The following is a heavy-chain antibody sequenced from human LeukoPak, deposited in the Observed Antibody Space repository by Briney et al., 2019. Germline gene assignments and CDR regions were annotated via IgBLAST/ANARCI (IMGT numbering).Heavy chain of an antibody. CDR3: AKGHYSGGSCYGTDY. CDR1: GFTFSSYA. V-gene: IGHV3-23*01. CDR2: ISGSGENT. Sequence: GGSLRLSCAASGFTFSSYAMRCVRQAPGKGLEWVSAISGSGENTFYADSVKGRFAIARDNSKNTLYLQMNSLRAEDTAVYYCAKGHYSGGSCYGTDYWGQGTLVTVSS. J-gene: IGHJ4*02. D-gene: IGHD2-15*01.